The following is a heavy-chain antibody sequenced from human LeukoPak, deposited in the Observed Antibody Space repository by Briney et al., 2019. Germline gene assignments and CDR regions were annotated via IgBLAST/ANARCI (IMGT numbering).Heavy chain of an antibody. V-gene: IGHV3-33*01. CDR2: ISYDGEKK. D-gene: IGHD3-10*01. CDR3: ARGTRVELPRYYYHGMDV. CDR1: GFGFNTYG. J-gene: IGHJ6*02. Sequence: PGRCLRLSCVASGFGFNTYGMHWVRQAPGKGLEWVAVISYDGEKKYYSDSVKGRFTASRDNSKNTVYLQMNSLRAGDTAVYYCARGTRVELPRYYYHGMDVWGQGTTVSVSS.